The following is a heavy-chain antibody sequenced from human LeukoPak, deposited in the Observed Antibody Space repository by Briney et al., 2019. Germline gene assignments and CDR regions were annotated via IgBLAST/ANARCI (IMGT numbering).Heavy chain of an antibody. CDR1: GGSISSGGYY. Sequence: SQTLSLTCTVSGGSISSGGYYWSWIRQPPGKGLEWIGYIYHSGSTCYNPSLKSRVAISVDRSKNQFSLKLSSVTAADTAVYYCARALYYYDSSSYYFDYWGQGTLVTVSS. CDR2: IYHSGST. D-gene: IGHD3-22*01. V-gene: IGHV4-30-2*01. J-gene: IGHJ4*02. CDR3: ARALYYYDSSSYYFDY.